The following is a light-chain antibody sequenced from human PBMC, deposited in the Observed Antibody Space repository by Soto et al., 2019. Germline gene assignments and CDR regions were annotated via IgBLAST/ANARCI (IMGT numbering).Light chain of an antibody. V-gene: IGKV4-1*01. J-gene: IGKJ1*01. Sequence: DIVMTQSPDSLAVSLGERATINCKSSQSVLYSSDNKNYFAWYQQKPGQPPKLIIYWASTRESGVPDRFSGSGSGTDFTLTISSLQAEDVAVYYCQQYYSTPRTFGQGTKVEIK. CDR2: WAS. CDR1: QSVLYSSDNKNY. CDR3: QQYYSTPRT.